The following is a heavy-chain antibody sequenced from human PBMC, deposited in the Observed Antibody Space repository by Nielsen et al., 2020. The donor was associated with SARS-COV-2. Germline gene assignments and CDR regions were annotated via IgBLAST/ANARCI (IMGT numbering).Heavy chain of an antibody. V-gene: IGHV3-30*04. CDR3: ARAVAGFDY. J-gene: IGHJ4*02. CDR2: ISYDGSNK. D-gene: IGHD6-19*01. CDR1: GYTFTSYA. Sequence: SCKASGYTFTSYAMHWVRQAPGKGLEWVAVISYDGSNKYYADSVKGRFTISRDNSKNTLYLQMNSLRAEDTAVYYCARAVAGFDYWGQGTLVTVSS.